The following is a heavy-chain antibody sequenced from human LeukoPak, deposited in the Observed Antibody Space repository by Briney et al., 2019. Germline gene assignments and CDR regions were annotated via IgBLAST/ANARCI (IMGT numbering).Heavy chain of an antibody. J-gene: IGHJ4*02. D-gene: IGHD1-26*01. CDR1: GFTFSGSA. CDR2: IRSKANSCAT. Sequence: GSLRLSCAASGFTFSGSAMHWVRQASGKGLEWVGRIRSKANSCATAYAASVKGRFTISRDDSKNTAYLQMNSLKTEDTAVYYCTARGPDSDSSVAYWGQGTLVTVSS. CDR3: TARGPDSDSSVAY. V-gene: IGHV3-73*01.